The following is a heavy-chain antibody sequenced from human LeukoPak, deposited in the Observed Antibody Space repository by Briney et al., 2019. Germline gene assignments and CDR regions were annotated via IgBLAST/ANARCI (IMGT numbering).Heavy chain of an antibody. J-gene: IGHJ3*02. CDR2: IYHSGST. V-gene: IGHV4-30-2*01. D-gene: IGHD4-11*01. Sequence: SQTLSLTCTVSGGSISSAGYYWNWIRQPPGKGLEWIGCIYHSGSTYYNPSLRSRVTISVDRSKNQFSLRLGSVTAADTAVYYCARDTGDAFDIWGQGTMVTVSS. CDR1: GGSISSAGYY. CDR3: ARDTGDAFDI.